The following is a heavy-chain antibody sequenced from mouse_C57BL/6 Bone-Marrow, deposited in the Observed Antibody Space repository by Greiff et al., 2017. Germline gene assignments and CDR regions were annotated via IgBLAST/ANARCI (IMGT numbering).Heavy chain of an antibody. CDR2: IYPRSGNT. D-gene: IGHD1-1*01. V-gene: IGHV1-81*01. CDR3: ARSGSTVGAY. Sequence: QVQLKESGAELARPGDSVKLSCKASGYTFTSYGISWVKQRTGQGLEWIGEIYPRSGNTYYNEKFKGKATLTADKSSSTAYMELRSLTSEDSAVYFCARSGSTVGAYWGQGTLVTVSA. J-gene: IGHJ3*01. CDR1: GYTFTSYG.